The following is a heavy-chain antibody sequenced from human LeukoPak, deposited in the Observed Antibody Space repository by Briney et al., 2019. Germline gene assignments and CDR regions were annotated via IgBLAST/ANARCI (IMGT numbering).Heavy chain of an antibody. CDR3: ARGFCSGGSCYLFDS. CDR2: IYSSGST. V-gene: IGHV4-4*07. D-gene: IGHD2-15*01. J-gene: IGHJ4*02. Sequence: SETLSLTCTVSVGPISVSHGSWIRQPTGKGLEGIGRIYSSGSTNYNPSLKSRVTMSVDTSKNQVSLKLNSVTAADTAVYYCARGFCSGGSCYLFDSWGQGTLVTVSS. CDR1: VGPISVSH.